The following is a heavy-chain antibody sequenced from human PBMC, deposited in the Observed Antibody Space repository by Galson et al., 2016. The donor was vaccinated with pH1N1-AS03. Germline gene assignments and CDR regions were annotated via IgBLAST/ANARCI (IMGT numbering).Heavy chain of an antibody. D-gene: IGHD5-12*01. CDR2: ISSSSDYT. J-gene: IGHJ4*02. CDR3: ARDRKGYGSSFDY. Sequence: SLRLSCAASGFTFTSYSMNWVRQAPRVGLEWVSSISSSSDYTHYADSVKGRFIISRDNAKNSLYLHMKSLRAEDTAVYYCARDRKGYGSSFDYWGQGTLVSVSS. CDR1: GFTFTSYS. V-gene: IGHV3-21*01.